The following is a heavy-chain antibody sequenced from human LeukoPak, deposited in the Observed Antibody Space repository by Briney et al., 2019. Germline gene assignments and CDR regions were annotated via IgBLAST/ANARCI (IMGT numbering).Heavy chain of an antibody. CDR1: GDSQSGYW. D-gene: IGHD3-22*01. Sequence: SETLALTCSVSGDSQSGYWWTWIRQPPGKGLEWIGIIYYTGSTDYNPSLKRRVTLSADTSKNQFSLKLTSVTAADTAVYYCTRRRYYDPVGLDFWGRGTLVTVSS. CDR3: TRRRYYDPVGLDF. J-gene: IGHJ4*02. CDR2: IYYTGST. V-gene: IGHV4-59*12.